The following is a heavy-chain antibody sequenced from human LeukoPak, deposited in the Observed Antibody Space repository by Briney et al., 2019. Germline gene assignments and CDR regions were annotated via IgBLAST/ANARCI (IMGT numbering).Heavy chain of an antibody. CDR2: IYYSGRP. CDR1: GGSISSYY. CDR3: AGGITFGGVIAPYYYYMDV. D-gene: IGHD3-16*02. V-gene: IGHV4-59*01. J-gene: IGHJ6*03. Sequence: SETLSLTCTVSGGSISSYYWSWIRQPPGNGLGWIGYIYYSGRPDYHTSLKSRGTISVDTSKNQISLKLSSVTAADTAVYYCAGGITFGGVIAPYYYYMDVWGKGTTVTISS.